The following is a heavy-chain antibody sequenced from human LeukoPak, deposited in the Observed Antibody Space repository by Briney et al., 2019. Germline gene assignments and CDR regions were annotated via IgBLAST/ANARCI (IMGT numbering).Heavy chain of an antibody. CDR1: GFTFSSYA. J-gene: IGHJ4*02. V-gene: IGHV3-30-3*01. D-gene: IGHD6-19*01. CDR2: ISYDGSNK. CDR3: AGVAGTGY. Sequence: GRSLRLSCAASGFTFSSYAMHWVRQAPGKGLEWVAVISYDGSNKYYADSVKGRFTISRDNSKNTLYLQMNSLRAEDTAVYYCAGVAGTGYWGQGTLVTVSS.